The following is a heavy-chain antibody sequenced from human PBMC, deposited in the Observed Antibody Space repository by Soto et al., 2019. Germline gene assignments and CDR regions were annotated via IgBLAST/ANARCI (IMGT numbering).Heavy chain of an antibody. V-gene: IGHV4-4*02. Sequence: QVQLQESGAGLVKPSGTLSLTCGVSGDSFRAANWCTWVRQPPGKGLEWIGDILHTGSTDYSPSLRSRVTISIDTARKEFSLNLTSVTATDTAVYYCARSPRRVDGKWYLDYWGQGVLVTVSS. D-gene: IGHD2-15*01. CDR3: ARSPRRVDGKWYLDY. CDR1: GDSFRAANW. CDR2: ILHTGST. J-gene: IGHJ4*02.